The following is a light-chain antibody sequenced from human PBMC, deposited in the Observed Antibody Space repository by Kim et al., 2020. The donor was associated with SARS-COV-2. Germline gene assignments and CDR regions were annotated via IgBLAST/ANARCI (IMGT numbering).Light chain of an antibody. J-gene: IGLJ1*01. CDR3: SSYAAISNFV. Sequence: QSALTQPPSASGSPGQSVTISCTGTTSDVGGYNLVSWYQQHPGKAPKLMIYDVSNRPSGVPDRFSGSKSGNTASLTVSGLQAEDEADYYCSSYAAISNFVFGTGTKVTVL. CDR1: TSDVGGYNL. CDR2: DVS. V-gene: IGLV2-8*01.